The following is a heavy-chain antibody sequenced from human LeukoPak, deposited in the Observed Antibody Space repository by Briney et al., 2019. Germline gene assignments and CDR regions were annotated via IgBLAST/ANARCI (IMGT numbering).Heavy chain of an antibody. J-gene: IGHJ4*02. CDR2: IYYSGST. CDR3: ARGLELRHYDY. D-gene: IGHD1-7*01. V-gene: IGHV4-59*01. CDR1: GDSISSYY. Sequence: SETLSLTCTVSGDSISSYYWSWIRQPPGKGLEWIGYIYYSGSTNYNPSLKSRVTISVDTSKNQFSLKLSSVTAADTAVYYCARGLELRHYDYWGQGTLVTVSS.